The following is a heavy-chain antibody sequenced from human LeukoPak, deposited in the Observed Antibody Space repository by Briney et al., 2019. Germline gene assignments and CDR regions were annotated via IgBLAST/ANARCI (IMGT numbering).Heavy chain of an antibody. V-gene: IGHV3-30*04. Sequence: GRSLRLSCEASGFNFNVYAMHWVRQAPGKGLEWVAATSYDGSKIYYSDSVQGRFTISRDNSKNTLYLQMNSLTTADTAVYYCARGKMRTLALAEYLQDWGQGTLVTVSS. CDR3: ARGKMRTLALAEYLQD. CDR1: GFNFNVYA. J-gene: IGHJ1*01. CDR2: TSYDGSKI.